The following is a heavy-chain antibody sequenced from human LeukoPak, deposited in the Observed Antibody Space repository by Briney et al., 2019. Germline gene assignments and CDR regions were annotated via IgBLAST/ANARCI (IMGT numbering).Heavy chain of an antibody. CDR2: IYSGTET. D-gene: IGHD6-25*01. CDR1: GFSVSSNY. CDR3: ARAYSSGWSDYFDS. J-gene: IGHJ4*02. V-gene: IGHV3-53*01. Sequence: PGGSLRLSCEVSGFSVSSNYMSWVRQAPGKGLEWVSVIYSGTETYYADSAKGRFTISRDNSKNIAYLQMNSLRVEDTALYYCARAYSSGWSDYFDSWGQGTLVTVSS.